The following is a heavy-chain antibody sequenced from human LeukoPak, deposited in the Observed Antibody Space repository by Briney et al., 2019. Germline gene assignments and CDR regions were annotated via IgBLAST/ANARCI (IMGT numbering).Heavy chain of an antibody. V-gene: IGHV1-69*13. D-gene: IGHD1-26*01. CDR3: AKDQRWESPHYLDS. CDR1: GGTFSSYA. Sequence: ASVKVSCKASGGTFSSYAISWVRQAPGQGLEWMGGIIPIFGTANYPQKFQGRVTITADESTSTAHMELNSLRDEDTAVYYCAKDQRWESPHYLDSWGQGTLVTVSS. CDR2: IIPIFGTA. J-gene: IGHJ4*02.